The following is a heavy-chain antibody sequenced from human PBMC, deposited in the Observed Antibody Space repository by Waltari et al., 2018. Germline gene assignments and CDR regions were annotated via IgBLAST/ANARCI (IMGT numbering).Heavy chain of an antibody. V-gene: IGHV1-69*01. J-gene: IGHJ3*02. D-gene: IGHD3-16*01. Sequence: QAHVVQSGAEVKKPGSSVKVSCKASEGTFNNYPTYWLRQAPGQTCEWLGGVGRNGGAAQHAQKSQGRVTMIADDSTSTLCMDLGGLTSDDTAIYYGVRCSVVGVSVAFDIWGQGTVVIVAS. CDR2: VGRNGGAA. CDR3: VRCSVVGVSVAFDI. CDR1: EGTFNNYP.